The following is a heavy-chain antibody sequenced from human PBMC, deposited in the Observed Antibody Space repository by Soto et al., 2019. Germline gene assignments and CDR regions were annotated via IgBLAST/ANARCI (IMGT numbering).Heavy chain of an antibody. D-gene: IGHD3-22*01. CDR3: ARHDYDSQGLDY. J-gene: IGHJ4*02. Sequence: SETLSLTCTVSGGSVSSGSYYWSWIRQPPGKGLEWIGYIYYSGSTNYNPSLKSRVTISVDTSKNQFSLKLSSVTAADTAVYYCARHDYDSQGLDYWGQGTLVTVSS. CDR2: IYYSGST. CDR1: GGSVSSGSYY. V-gene: IGHV4-61*01.